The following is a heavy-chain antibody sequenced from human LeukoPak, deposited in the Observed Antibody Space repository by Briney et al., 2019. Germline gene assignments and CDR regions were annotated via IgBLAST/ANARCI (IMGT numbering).Heavy chain of an antibody. J-gene: IGHJ4*02. D-gene: IGHD5-18*01. CDR3: ARGNTAMVT. Sequence: GGPLRLSCAASGFTFSSYGMHWVRQALANGLEWVAVIWYDGSNKYYADSVKGRFTISRDNSKNTLYLQMNSLTAEDTAVYYCARGNTAMVTWGQGTLVTVSS. V-gene: IGHV3-33*01. CDR2: IWYDGSNK. CDR1: GFTFSSYG.